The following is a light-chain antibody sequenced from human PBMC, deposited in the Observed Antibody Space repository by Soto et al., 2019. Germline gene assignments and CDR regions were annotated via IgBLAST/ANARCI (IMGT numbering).Light chain of an antibody. CDR2: EVS. Sequence: QSALTQPPSASGSPGQSVTISCTGTSSDVGGYTFVSWYQQHPGKAPKLMISEVSKRPSGVPDRFSGSKSDNTASLTVSGLQADDEADYYCSSYAGSNILVFGGGTKLTVL. CDR1: SSDVGGYTF. CDR3: SSYAGSNILV. V-gene: IGLV2-8*01. J-gene: IGLJ2*01.